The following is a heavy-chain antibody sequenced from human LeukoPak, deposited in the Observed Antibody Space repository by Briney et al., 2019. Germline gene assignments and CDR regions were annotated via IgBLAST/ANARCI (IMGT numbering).Heavy chain of an antibody. CDR3: TRPIDSSGWYSTWFDP. Sequence: PGGSLRLACAASGFTFSGSAMHWVRQASGKGLEWVGRIRSKANSYATAYAASVKGRFTISRDDSKNTAYLQMNSLKTEDTAVYYCTRPIDSSGWYSTWFDPWGQGTLVTVSS. CDR1: GFTFSGSA. CDR2: IRSKANSYAT. D-gene: IGHD6-19*01. J-gene: IGHJ5*02. V-gene: IGHV3-73*01.